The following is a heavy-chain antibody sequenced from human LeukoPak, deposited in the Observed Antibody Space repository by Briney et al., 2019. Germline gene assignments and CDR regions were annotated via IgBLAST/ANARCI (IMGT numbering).Heavy chain of an antibody. Sequence: GESLKISCKGSGYSFTSYWIGWVRQMPGKGLEWMGIIYPGDSDTRYSPSFQGQVTISADKSISTAYLQWSSLKASDTAMYYCARTDRRGSGWYRNYDSSGYLGYWGQGTLVTVSS. CDR1: GYSFTSYW. CDR3: ARTDRRGSGWYRNYDSSGYLGY. J-gene: IGHJ4*02. V-gene: IGHV5-51*01. CDR2: IYPGDSDT. D-gene: IGHD3-22*01.